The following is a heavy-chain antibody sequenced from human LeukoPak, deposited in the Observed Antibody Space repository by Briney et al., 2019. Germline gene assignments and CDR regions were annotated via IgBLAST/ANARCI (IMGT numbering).Heavy chain of an antibody. J-gene: IGHJ4*02. Sequence: GAAVKVSCKSSGYTFNGYYMHWVRQAPGQGLEWMGWINPNNAGTNFAQRFQGRVTMTRDTSISTVYMELSRLRSDDTALYYCARTLYIAAVPGGFDYWGQGTLITVSS. V-gene: IGHV1-2*02. D-gene: IGHD6-13*01. CDR3: ARTLYIAAVPGGFDY. CDR1: GYTFNGYY. CDR2: INPNNAGT.